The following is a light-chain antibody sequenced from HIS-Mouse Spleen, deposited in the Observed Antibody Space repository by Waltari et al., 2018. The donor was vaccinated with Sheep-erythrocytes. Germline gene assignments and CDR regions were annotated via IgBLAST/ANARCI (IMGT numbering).Light chain of an antibody. J-gene: IGLJ1*01. V-gene: IGLV2-11*01. CDR2: DVS. CDR3: CSYAGSYNHV. CDR1: SSDVWGSNS. Sequence: QSALTQPRSVSGSPGQSVTISCPGTSSDVWGSNSVAWYQQHPGKAPKLMIYDVSKRPSGVPDRFSGSKSGNTASLTISGLQAEDEADYYCCSYAGSYNHVFATGTKVTVL.